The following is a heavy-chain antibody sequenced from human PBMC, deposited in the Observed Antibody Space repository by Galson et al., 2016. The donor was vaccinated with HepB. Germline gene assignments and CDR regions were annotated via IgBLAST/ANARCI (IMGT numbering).Heavy chain of an antibody. CDR2: ISSSGGTI. Sequence: SLRLSCAASKFTFSDYYMTWIRQAPGKGLEWVSYISSSGGTIYYADSVKGRFTISRDNAKNLLYLQMNSLRAEDTAVYYCARSKGIAAAVGTFDYWGQGTLVTVSS. CDR1: KFTFSDYY. J-gene: IGHJ4*02. D-gene: IGHD6-13*01. CDR3: ARSKGIAAAVGTFDY. V-gene: IGHV3-11*04.